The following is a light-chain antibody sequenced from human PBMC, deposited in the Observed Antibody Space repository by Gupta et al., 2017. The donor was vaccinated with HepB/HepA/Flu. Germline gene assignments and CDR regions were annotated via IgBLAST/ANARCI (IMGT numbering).Light chain of an antibody. V-gene: IGKV3-11*01. CDR3: QQRSNWLFT. CDR2: DAS. J-gene: IGKJ4*01. Sequence: DIVFTQSPATLSLSPGERATLSCRASQSVSSYLAWYQQKPGQAPRLLIYDASNRATGIPARFSGSGSGTDFTLTISSLEPEDFAVYYCQQRSNWLFTFGGGTKVEIK. CDR1: QSVSSY.